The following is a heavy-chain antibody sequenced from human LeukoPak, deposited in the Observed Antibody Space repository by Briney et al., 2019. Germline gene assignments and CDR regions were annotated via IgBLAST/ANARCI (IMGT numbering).Heavy chain of an antibody. J-gene: IGHJ4*02. CDR2: IWYDGSNQ. V-gene: IGHV3-33*06. Sequence: AGGSLRLSCAASGFTFSRYGMHWVRQAPGKGLEWVAIIWYDGSNQYYADSVKGRFTISRDNSKNTLYLQMNSLRAEDTAVYYCAKGITQFDYWGQGTLVTVSS. CDR3: AKGITQFDY. CDR1: GFTFSRYG. D-gene: IGHD3-10*01.